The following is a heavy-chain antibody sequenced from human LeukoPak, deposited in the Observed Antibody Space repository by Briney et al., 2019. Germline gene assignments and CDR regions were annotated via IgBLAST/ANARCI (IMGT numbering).Heavy chain of an antibody. J-gene: IGHJ4*02. CDR1: GGSISSGSYY. CDR3: AGKAAAAGTFDY. V-gene: IGHV4-61*02. Sequence: SETLSLTCTVSGGSISSGSYYWSWIRQPAGKGLEWIGRIYTSGSTNYNPSLKSRVTISVDTSKNQFSLKLSSVTAADTAAYYCAGKAAAAGTFDYWGQGTLVTVSS. D-gene: IGHD6-13*01. CDR2: IYTSGST.